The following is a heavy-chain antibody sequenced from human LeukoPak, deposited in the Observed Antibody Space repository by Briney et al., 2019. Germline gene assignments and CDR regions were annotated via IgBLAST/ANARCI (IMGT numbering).Heavy chain of an antibody. D-gene: IGHD2-2*01. CDR2: INSDGSST. CDR3: ARQLGYCSSTSCYAGLDY. Sequence: PGGSLRLSCAASGFTFSGYWMHWVRQAPGKGLVWVSRINSDGSSTSYADSVKGRFTISRDNAKNTLYLQMNSLRAEDTAVYYCARQLGYCSSTSCYAGLDYWGQGTLVTVSS. V-gene: IGHV3-74*01. J-gene: IGHJ4*02. CDR1: GFTFSGYW.